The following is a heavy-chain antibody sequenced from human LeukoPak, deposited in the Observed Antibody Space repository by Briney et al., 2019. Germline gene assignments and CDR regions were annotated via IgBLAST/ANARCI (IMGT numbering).Heavy chain of an antibody. V-gene: IGHV3-21*01. CDR1: GFTFSSYS. CDR2: ISSSSSYI. J-gene: IGHJ4*02. D-gene: IGHD2-2*01. CDR3: ARDLGGCGGYCSSTSWPLDY. Sequence: GGSLRLSCAASGFTFSSYSMTWVRQAPGKGLGWVSSISSSSSYIYYADSVKGRFTISRDNAKNSLYLQMNSLRAEDTAVYYCARDLGGCGGYCSSTSWPLDYWGQGTLVTVSS.